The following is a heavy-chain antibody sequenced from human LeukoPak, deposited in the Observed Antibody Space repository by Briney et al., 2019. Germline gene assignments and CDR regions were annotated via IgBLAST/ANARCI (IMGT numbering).Heavy chain of an antibody. CDR3: AKDHGSGLTDY. Sequence: GGSLRLSCAASGFTFSSYSMNWVRQAPGKGLEWVSSITSSSSYIYYADSVKGRFTISRDNSKNTLYLQMNSLRAEDTAVYYCAKDHGSGLTDYWGQGTLVTVSS. D-gene: IGHD3-10*01. J-gene: IGHJ4*02. CDR2: ITSSSSYI. CDR1: GFTFSSYS. V-gene: IGHV3-21*04.